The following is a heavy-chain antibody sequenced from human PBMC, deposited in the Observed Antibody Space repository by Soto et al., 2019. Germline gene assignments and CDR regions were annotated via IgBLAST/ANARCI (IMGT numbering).Heavy chain of an antibody. J-gene: IGHJ4*02. CDR3: ARVDKDSGSYSDFDY. CDR2: IYYSGST. D-gene: IGHD1-26*01. Sequence: PSETLSLTCTVSGGSISSYYWSWIRQPPGKGLDWIGYIYYSGSTNYNPSLKSRVTISVDTSKNQFSLKLSSVTAADTAVYYCARVDKDSGSYSDFDYWGQGTLVTVSS. CDR1: GGSISSYY. V-gene: IGHV4-59*01.